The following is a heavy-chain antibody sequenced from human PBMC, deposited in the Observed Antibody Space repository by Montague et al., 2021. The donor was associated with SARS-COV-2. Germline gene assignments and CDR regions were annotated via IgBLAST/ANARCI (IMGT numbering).Heavy chain of an antibody. J-gene: IGHJ6*02. CDR2: ISSSGGGSTK. CDR1: GFIFSSYE. V-gene: IGHV3-48*03. Sequence: SLRLSCAASGFIFSSYEMNWVRQAPGKGLEWISYISSSGGGSTKHYTDXVKGRFTIPRDNAKNSLYLQMNSLRVEDTAIYYCARDRDWDDWCGMDVWGQGTTVTVSS. CDR3: ARDRDWDDWCGMDV. D-gene: IGHD2-21*01.